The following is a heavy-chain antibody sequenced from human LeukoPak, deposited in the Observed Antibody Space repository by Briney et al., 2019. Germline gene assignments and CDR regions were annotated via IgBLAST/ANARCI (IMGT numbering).Heavy chain of an antibody. D-gene: IGHD6-19*01. CDR3: ARGGNSAWHFDY. Sequence: SGTLSLTCAVSGDSITSTNWWTWVRQPPGKGLEWIGEIYHSGSTNYNPSLKSRVTISLDRSRNQFSLRLNSVTAADTAVYYCARGGNSAWHFDYWGQGTLVTVSS. J-gene: IGHJ4*02. CDR1: GDSITSTNW. V-gene: IGHV4-4*02. CDR2: IYHSGST.